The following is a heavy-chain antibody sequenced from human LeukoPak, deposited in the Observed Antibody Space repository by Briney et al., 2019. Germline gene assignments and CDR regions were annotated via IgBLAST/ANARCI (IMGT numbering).Heavy chain of an antibody. CDR2: ISAYNGNT. CDR1: GYTFTSYG. V-gene: IGHV1-18*01. D-gene: IGHD3-3*02. J-gene: IGHJ5*02. Sequence: GASVKVSCKASGYTFTSYGISWVRQAPGQGLEWMGWISAYNGNTNYAQKLQGRVTMTTDTSTSTAYMELRSLRFEDTAVYYCARGIRRNINYWFDPWGQGTLVTVSS. CDR3: ARGIRRNINYWFDP.